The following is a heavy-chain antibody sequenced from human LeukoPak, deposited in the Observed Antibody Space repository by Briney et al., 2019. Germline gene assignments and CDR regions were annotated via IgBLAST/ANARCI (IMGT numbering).Heavy chain of an antibody. D-gene: IGHD6-13*01. V-gene: IGHV3-53*01. CDR2: IYSGGST. CDR1: GFTVSNNY. J-gene: IGHJ4*02. CDR3: ARGQRAAAGFDS. Sequence: GGSLTLSWAAAGFTVSNNYMNWVRQAPGKVLEWVSVIYSGGSTYYADSVQGRFTISRDNSKNTLYLQMNSLRAEDTAVYYCARGQRAAAGFDSWGQGTLVTVSS.